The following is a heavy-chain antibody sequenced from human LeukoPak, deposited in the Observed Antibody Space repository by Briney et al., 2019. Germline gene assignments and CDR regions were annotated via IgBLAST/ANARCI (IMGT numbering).Heavy chain of an antibody. Sequence: GRSLRVSCAASGFTFSSFGMHWVRQAPGKGLEWVAVISYDGSSKYYRDSVEGRFTISRDNSRSTLFLQMNSLRIEDTAVYYCAKAAGASFAHWSQGTLVSVPS. J-gene: IGHJ4*02. CDR2: ISYDGSSK. CDR1: GFTFSSFG. D-gene: IGHD3-10*01. CDR3: AKAAGASFAH. V-gene: IGHV3-30*18.